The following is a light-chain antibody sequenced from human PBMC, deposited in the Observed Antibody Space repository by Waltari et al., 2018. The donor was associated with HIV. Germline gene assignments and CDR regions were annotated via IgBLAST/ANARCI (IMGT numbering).Light chain of an antibody. CDR2: NND. CDR1: YSNIGSNT. J-gene: IGLJ3*02. CDR3: ASWDDKLDGWV. V-gene: IGLV1-44*01. Sequence: QSLLPQPPSASGTPGQRVTISCSGSYSNIGSNTVNWHQQLPVSAPRALIYNNDQRPSGVPDRFSGSKSGTSASLAISGLQSEDQGDYYCASWDDKLDGWVFGGGTRLTVL.